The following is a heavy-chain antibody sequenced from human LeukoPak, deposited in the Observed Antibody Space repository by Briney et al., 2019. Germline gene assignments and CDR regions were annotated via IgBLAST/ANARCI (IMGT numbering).Heavy chain of an antibody. CDR3: ARDTCDSSGYYWVDY. V-gene: IGHV3-30-3*01. D-gene: IGHD3-22*01. CDR2: ISYDGSNK. J-gene: IGHJ4*02. Sequence: PGGSLRLSCAASGFTFSSYAMHWVRQAPGKGLEWVAVISYDGSNKYYADSVKGRFTISRDNSKNTLYLQMNSLRAEDTAVYYCARDTCDSSGYYWVDYWGQGTLVTVSS. CDR1: GFTFSSYA.